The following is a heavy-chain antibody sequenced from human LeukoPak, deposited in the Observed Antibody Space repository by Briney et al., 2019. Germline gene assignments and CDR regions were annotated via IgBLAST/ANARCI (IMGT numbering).Heavy chain of an antibody. CDR3: ARCGGGTTCASYYYFYMAG. D-gene: IGHD1-1*01. CDR2: IIPVVAIA. V-gene: IGHV1-69*10. Sequence: GASVTLSCKASGGTFGSYAINWVRQAPGQGLEWMGAIIPVVAIANYAQSVQGRVTITADESTSTAYMQLSSLRSEDTAVYYCARCGGGTTCASYYYFYMAGWGKRTTVTIS. CDR1: GGTFGSYA. J-gene: IGHJ6*03.